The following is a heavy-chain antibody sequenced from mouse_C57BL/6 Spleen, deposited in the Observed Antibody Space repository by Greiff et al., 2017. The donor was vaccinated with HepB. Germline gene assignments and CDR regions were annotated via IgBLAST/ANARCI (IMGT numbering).Heavy chain of an antibody. CDR2: IYPGDGDT. V-gene: IGHV1-80*01. CDR1: GYAFSSYW. CDR3: ARGGTTVVFDY. D-gene: IGHD1-1*01. Sequence: QVQLQQSGAELVKPGASVKISCKASGYAFSSYWMNWVKQRPGKGLEWIGQIYPGDGDTNYNGKFKGKATLTADKSSSTAYMQLSSLTSEDSAVYFCARGGTTVVFDYWGQGTTLTVSS. J-gene: IGHJ2*01.